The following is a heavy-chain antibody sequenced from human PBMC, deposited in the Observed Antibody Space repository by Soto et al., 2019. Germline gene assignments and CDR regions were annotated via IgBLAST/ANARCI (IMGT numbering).Heavy chain of an antibody. D-gene: IGHD3-22*01. CDR2: IKQDGSQK. V-gene: IGHV3-7*03. CDR1: GFTFSSYW. Sequence: GGSLRLSCAASGFTFSSYWMSWVRQAPGKGLEWVANIKQDGSQKYYVDSVKGRFTITRDNAKNSLYLQMNSLRAEDTVVYYCARVGYYDSSGYYYWGQGTLVTVSS. CDR3: ARVGYYDSSGYYY. J-gene: IGHJ4*02.